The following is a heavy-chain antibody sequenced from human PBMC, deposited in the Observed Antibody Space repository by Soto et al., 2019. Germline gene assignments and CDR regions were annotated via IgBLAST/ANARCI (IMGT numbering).Heavy chain of an antibody. Sequence: ASVKVSCKASGYTFNNYFMHWVRQAPGQGLEWMGIINPSAGTTRHAQKFQGRVTMTRDTSTSTVYMELSSLRSEDTAVYYCARSPPSYYDFWSGYSRPYYYGMDVWGQGTTVTVSS. J-gene: IGHJ6*02. CDR3: ARSPPSYYDFWSGYSRPYYYGMDV. CDR2: INPSAGTT. V-gene: IGHV1-46*02. CDR1: GYTFNNYF. D-gene: IGHD3-3*01.